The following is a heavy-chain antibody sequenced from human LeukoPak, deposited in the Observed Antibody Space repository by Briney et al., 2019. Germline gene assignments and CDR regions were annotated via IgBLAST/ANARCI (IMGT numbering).Heavy chain of an antibody. J-gene: IGHJ4*02. CDR3: ARDHNDFWSGYYWFDY. Sequence: PGESLRLSCAASGFTFSSYAMSWVRQAPGKGLEWVSAISGSGGSTYYADSVKGRFTISRDNSKNTLYLQMNSLRPEDTAVYYCARDHNDFWSGYYWFDYWGQGTLVTVSS. CDR2: ISGSGGST. V-gene: IGHV3-23*01. D-gene: IGHD3-3*01. CDR1: GFTFSSYA.